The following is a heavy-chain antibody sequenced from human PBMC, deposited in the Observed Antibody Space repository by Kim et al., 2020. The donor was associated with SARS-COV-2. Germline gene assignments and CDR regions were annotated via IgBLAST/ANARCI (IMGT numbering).Heavy chain of an antibody. J-gene: IGHJ6*02. V-gene: IGHV3-30*04. CDR3: ARASYQAATYYYYGMDV. D-gene: IGHD6-13*01. CDR1: GFTFSSYA. CDR2: ISYDGSNK. Sequence: GGSLRHSCAASGFTFSSYAMHWVRQAPGKGLEWVAVISYDGSNKYYADSVKGRFTISRDNSKNTLYLQMNSLRAEDTAVYYCARASYQAATYYYYGMDVWGQGTTVTVSS.